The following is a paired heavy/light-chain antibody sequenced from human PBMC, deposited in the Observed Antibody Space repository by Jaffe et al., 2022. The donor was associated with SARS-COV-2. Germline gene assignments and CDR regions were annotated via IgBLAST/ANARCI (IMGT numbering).Heavy chain of an antibody. J-gene: IGHJ4*02. D-gene: IGHD2-21*01. Sequence: QVQLVESGGGLVKPGGSLRLSCEASGFPFSNYYMNWIRLAPGKGLEWISYIGSGGSPIYYADSVKGRFTISRDNARKSLFLQMHSLRAEDTAVYYCARAIDFGGNSYLDSWGQGTLVAVSS. CDR1: GFPFSNYY. CDR2: IGSGGSPI. CDR3: ARAIDFGGNSYLDS. V-gene: IGHV3-11*01.
Light chain of an antibody. Sequence: DIQMTQSPSSLSASLGDRVTITCQASQDIRNYLNWYQFKPGKAPKLLIYDASNLETGVPSRFSGSGSGTDYTLTISSLQPEDIATYYCQHYDIVPPYTFGQGTKLEIK. V-gene: IGKV1-33*01. CDR3: QHYDIVPPYT. J-gene: IGKJ2*01. CDR1: QDIRNY. CDR2: DAS.